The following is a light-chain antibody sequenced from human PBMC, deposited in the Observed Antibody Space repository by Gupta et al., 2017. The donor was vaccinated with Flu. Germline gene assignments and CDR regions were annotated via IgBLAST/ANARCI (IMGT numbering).Light chain of an antibody. V-gene: IGKV4-1*01. CDR3: QQYYSTPWT. CDR1: QSVLYSSNNKNH. J-gene: IGKJ1*01. Sequence: DIVMTQSPDSLAASLGERATINCKSSQSVLYSSNNKNHLVWYQQKPGQPPKLLIYWASTRESGVPDRFSGSGSGTDFTLTISSLQAEDVAVYYCQQYYSTPWTFGQGTKLEIK. CDR2: WAS.